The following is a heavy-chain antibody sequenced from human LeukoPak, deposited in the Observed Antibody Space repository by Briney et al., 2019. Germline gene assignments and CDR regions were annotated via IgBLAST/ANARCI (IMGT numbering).Heavy chain of an antibody. V-gene: IGHV3-9*01. J-gene: IGHJ3*02. CDR3: AKSDSAGSTYALDI. CDR1: GFTFEDYA. CDR2: ISWNSGTI. Sequence: GGSLRLSCAAFGFTFEDYAMCWVRQVPGKGLEWVSDISWNSGTIGYADSVKGRFTSSRDNAKKSLYLQMNSLRPEDTAMYYCAKSDSAGSTYALDIWGQGTLVTVSS. D-gene: IGHD1-1*01.